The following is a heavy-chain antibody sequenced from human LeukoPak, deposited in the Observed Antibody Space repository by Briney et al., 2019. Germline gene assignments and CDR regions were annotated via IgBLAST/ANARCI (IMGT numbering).Heavy chain of an antibody. V-gene: IGHV1-2*02. CDR3: ARDRAAKAAAEDY. CDR2: INPNSGGT. D-gene: IGHD6-13*01. J-gene: IGHJ4*02. CDR1: GYTFTGYY. Sequence: ASVKVSCKASGYTFTGYYMHWVRQAPGQGLEWMGWINPNSGGTNYAQKLQGRVTMTTDTSTSTAYMELRSLRSDDTAVYYCARDRAAKAAAEDYWGQGTLVTVSS.